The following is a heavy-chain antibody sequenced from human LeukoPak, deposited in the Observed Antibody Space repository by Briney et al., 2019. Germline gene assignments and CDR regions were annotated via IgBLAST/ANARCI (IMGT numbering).Heavy chain of an antibody. J-gene: IGHJ4*02. CDR1: GFTFSTYA. D-gene: IGHD2-15*01. Sequence: PGGSLRLSCAASGFTFSTYAMNWVRQAPGKGLEWVSGIGDNGGDTYYADSVKGRFTISRDNSKNTLYLQMNSLRAEHTAVYYCASGHCSGGSCPYYFDYWGQGTLVTVSS. CDR2: IGDNGGDT. V-gene: IGHV3-23*01. CDR3: ASGHCSGGSCPYYFDY.